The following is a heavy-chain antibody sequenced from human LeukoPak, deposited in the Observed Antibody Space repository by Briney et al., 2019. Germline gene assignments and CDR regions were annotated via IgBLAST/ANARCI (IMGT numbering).Heavy chain of an antibody. V-gene: IGHV1-8*01. CDR2: MNPNSGNT. J-gene: IGHJ5*02. Sequence: ASVKVSCKASGYTFTSYDINWVRQATGQGLEWMGWMNPNSGNTGYAQKFQGRVTMTRNTSISTAYMELSSLRSEDTAVYYCARGSYVLLWFGESTPTWFDPWGQGTPVTVSS. D-gene: IGHD3-10*01. CDR1: GYTFTSYD. CDR3: ARGSYVLLWFGESTPTWFDP.